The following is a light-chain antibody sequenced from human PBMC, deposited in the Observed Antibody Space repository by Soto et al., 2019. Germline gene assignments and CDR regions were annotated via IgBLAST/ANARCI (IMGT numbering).Light chain of an antibody. CDR1: QSVDTY. Sequence: EIVMTQSPGTLSVSTEERATLSCRASQSVDTYLAWYQQKPGQAPSLLISDASTRATGIPDRFSGSGSGTEFSLTISSLQSEDFAVYYCQQYGSWPLTFGGGTKVEIK. CDR3: QQYGSWPLT. V-gene: IGKV3D-15*01. J-gene: IGKJ4*01. CDR2: DAS.